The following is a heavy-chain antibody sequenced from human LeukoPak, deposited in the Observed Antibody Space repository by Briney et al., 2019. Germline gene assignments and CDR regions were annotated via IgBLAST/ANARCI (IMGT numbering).Heavy chain of an antibody. Sequence: GSLRLSFAASGFTFSIYAMSWVRQAPGKGLAWVSGLNEDGGYTYYADSVKGRFTISRDNSENTLYLQVSSLRAEDTAIYYCVRDFSCSGGSCPLFDSWGQGTLVSVSS. D-gene: IGHD2-15*01. CDR3: VRDFSCSGGSCPLFDS. V-gene: IGHV3-23*01. CDR1: GFTFSIYA. J-gene: IGHJ4*02. CDR2: LNEDGGYT.